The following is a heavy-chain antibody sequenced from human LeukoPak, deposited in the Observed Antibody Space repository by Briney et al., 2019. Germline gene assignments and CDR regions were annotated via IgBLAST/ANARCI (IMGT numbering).Heavy chain of an antibody. J-gene: IGHJ5*02. CDR3: ARSMYSSSLGFDP. CDR1: GYTFTGYY. Sequence: ASVKVSCKASGYTFTGYYMHWVRQAPGQGLEWMGWINPNSGGTNYAQKFQGRVTMTRDTSISTAYKELSRLRSDDTAVYYCARSMYSSSLGFDPWGQGTLVTVSS. V-gene: IGHV1-2*02. CDR2: INPNSGGT. D-gene: IGHD6-6*01.